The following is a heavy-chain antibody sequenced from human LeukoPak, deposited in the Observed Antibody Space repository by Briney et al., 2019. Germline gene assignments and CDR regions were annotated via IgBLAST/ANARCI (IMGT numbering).Heavy chain of an antibody. CDR2: MYYSGST. D-gene: IGHD6-13*01. V-gene: IGHV4-39*01. Sequence: SETLSLTCTVSGGSMSSISYYWGWIRQPPGKGLEWIVSMYYSGSTYYNPSLKSRVTISVDTSKNQFSLKLSSVTAADTAVYYCARHVTLTGIPLRQPNWFDPWGQGTLVTVSS. J-gene: IGHJ5*02. CDR3: ARHVTLTGIPLRQPNWFDP. CDR1: GGSMSSISYY.